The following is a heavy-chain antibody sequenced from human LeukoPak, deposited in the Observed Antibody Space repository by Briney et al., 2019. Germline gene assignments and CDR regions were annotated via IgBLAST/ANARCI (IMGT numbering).Heavy chain of an antibody. Sequence: ETLSLTCSVSGGSISSFYWSWIRQPPGKGLEWIGYVCYIGSKSYNPSLKRRVTISVDTSKNQFSLKLSSVTAADTAVYSCAREAIAVAGTGIDYWGQGTLVTVSS. J-gene: IGHJ4*02. V-gene: IGHV4-59*01. CDR3: AREAIAVAGTGIDY. CDR2: VCYIGSK. CDR1: GGSISSFY. D-gene: IGHD6-19*01.